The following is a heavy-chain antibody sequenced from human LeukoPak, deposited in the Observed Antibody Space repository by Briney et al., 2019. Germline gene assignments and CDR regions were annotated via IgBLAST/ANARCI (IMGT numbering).Heavy chain of an antibody. CDR2: IDPSDSYT. J-gene: IGHJ6*02. CDR3: ARRTDNYYAMDV. CDR1: GYSFTTYW. Sequence: GESLKISCKVSGYSFTTYWISWVRQMPGKGLEWMGRIDPSDSYTDYAPSFQGHVTVSADRSLSTAYLQWYSLKASDTAMYYCARRTDNYYAMDVWGQGTTVTVSS. V-gene: IGHV5-10-1*01.